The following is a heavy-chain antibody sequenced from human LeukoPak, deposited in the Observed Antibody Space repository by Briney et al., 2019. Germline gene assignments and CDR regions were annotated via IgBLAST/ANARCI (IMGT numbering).Heavy chain of an antibody. J-gene: IGHJ4*02. D-gene: IGHD3-3*01. V-gene: IGHV1-8*01. CDR2: MNPNSGNT. CDR3: VRTAGIFWSGAYYFDS. CDR1: GDTFTSYD. Sequence: ASVKVSCKASGDTFTSYDVNWVRQATGQGLEWMGWMNPNSGNTGYAQRFQGSVTMTRNTSINTAYMEVSSLRSEDTAVYYCVRTAGIFWSGAYYFDSWGQGTLVTVSS.